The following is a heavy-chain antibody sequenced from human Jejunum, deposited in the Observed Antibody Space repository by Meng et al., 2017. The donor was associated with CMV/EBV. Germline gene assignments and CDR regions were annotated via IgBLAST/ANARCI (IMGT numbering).Heavy chain of an antibody. V-gene: IGHV1-2*06. CDR1: GYTFIDYY. Sequence: QVQLVQSGAEVKKPGASVKVSCKTSGYTFIDYYIHWVRQAPGQGPEWMGRINPNSGNANYAQKFQGRVTMTRDRAIRTGYMELNSLRSDDTAVYYCARGHNFGFEYWGQGTLVTVSS. CDR3: ARGHNFGFEY. J-gene: IGHJ4*02. D-gene: IGHD1-1*01. CDR2: INPNSGNA.